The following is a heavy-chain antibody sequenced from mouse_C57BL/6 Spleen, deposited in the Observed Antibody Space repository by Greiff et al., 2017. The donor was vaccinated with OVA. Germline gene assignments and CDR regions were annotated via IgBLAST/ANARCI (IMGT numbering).Heavy chain of an antibody. V-gene: IGHV1-82*01. CDR1: GYAFSSSW. D-gene: IGHD2-14*01. J-gene: IGHJ4*01. Sequence: QVQLQHSGPELVKPGASVKISCKASGYAFSSSWMNWVKQRPGKGLEWIGRIYPGDGDTNYNGKFKGKATLTADKSSSTAYMQLSSLTSEDSAVYFCARRDRAMDYWGQGTSVTVSS. CDR3: ARRDRAMDY. CDR2: IYPGDGDT.